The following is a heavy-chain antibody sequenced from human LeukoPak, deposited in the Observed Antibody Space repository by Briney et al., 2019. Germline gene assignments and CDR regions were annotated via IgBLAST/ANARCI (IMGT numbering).Heavy chain of an antibody. CDR3: ARVGGIFQLQENWFDP. Sequence: SETLSLTCTVSGDSISSSNKYWGWIRQPPGKGLDWIGSIYYSGTTFYNPSLKSRVTISVDTSKNQFSLKLSSLTAADTAVYYCARVGGIFQLQENWFDPWGQGTLVTVSS. CDR1: GDSISSSNKY. D-gene: IGHD2-2*01. V-gene: IGHV4-39*07. J-gene: IGHJ5*02. CDR2: IYYSGTT.